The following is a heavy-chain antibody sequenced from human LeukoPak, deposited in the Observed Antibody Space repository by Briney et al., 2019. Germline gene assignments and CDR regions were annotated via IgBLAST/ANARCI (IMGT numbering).Heavy chain of an antibody. CDR1: GGSFSGYY. Sequence: SETLSLTCAVYGGSFSGYYWSWIRQPPGKGLEWIGEINHSGSTNYNPSLKSRVTISVDTSKNQFSLKLSSVTAADTAVYYCARDATSTVDPGARWFDPWGQGTLVTVSS. J-gene: IGHJ5*02. V-gene: IGHV4-34*09. D-gene: IGHD4-23*01. CDR3: ARDATSTVDPGARWFDP. CDR2: INHSGST.